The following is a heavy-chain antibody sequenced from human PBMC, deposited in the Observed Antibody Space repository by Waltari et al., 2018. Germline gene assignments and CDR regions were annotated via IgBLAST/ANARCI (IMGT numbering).Heavy chain of an antibody. D-gene: IGHD3-10*01. V-gene: IGHV3-53*02. CDR3: ARENAVRGVGRGYFDY. CDR2: IYSGGST. Sequence: EVQLVETGGGLIQPGGSLRLSCAASGFNVSSNYMSWVRQAPGKGLEWVLVIYSGGSTYYADSVKCRCTISRDNSKNTLYLQMNSLRAEVTAVYYCARENAVRGVGRGYFDYWGQGTLVTVSS. J-gene: IGHJ4*02. CDR1: GFNVSSNY.